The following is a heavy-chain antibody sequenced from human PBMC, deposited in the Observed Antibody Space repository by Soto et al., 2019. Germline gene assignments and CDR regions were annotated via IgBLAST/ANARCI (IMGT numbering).Heavy chain of an antibody. D-gene: IGHD2-2*02. J-gene: IGHJ6*02. Sequence: SVKVSCKASGGTFSSYAISWVRQAPGQGLEWMGGIIPIFGTANYAQKFQGRVTITADESTSTAYMELSSLRSEDTAVYYCAREGYCSSTSCYTPHYYYYGMDVWGQGTTVTVP. CDR2: IIPIFGTA. CDR3: AREGYCSSTSCYTPHYYYYGMDV. V-gene: IGHV1-69*13. CDR1: GGTFSSYA.